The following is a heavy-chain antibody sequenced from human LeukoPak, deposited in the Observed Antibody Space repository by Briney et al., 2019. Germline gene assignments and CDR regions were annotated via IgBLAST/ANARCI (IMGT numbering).Heavy chain of an antibody. CDR1: GYTLTELS. CDR3: ASAPFSRVVPAVSSPDV. D-gene: IGHD2-2*01. V-gene: IGHV1-69*13. J-gene: IGHJ6*02. Sequence: SVKVSCKVSGYTLTELSMHWVRQAPGKGLEWMGGIIPIFGTANYAQKFQGRVTITADESTSTAYMELSSLRSEDTAVYYCASAPFSRVVPAVSSPDVWGQGTTVTVSS. CDR2: IIPIFGTA.